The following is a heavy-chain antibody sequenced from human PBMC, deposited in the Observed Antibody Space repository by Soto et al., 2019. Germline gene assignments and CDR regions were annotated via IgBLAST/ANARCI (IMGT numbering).Heavy chain of an antibody. Sequence: EVQLVESGGCSVKPGGSLRLSCAASGLTFSNVWMTWVRQAPGKGLEWVCRIKSKSDGETADVAAPVKARFTISRDDSKNTVFLEMNSLKSEDTALYYCAITAMINRDSSTSFDYWGRGTQVTVSS. D-gene: IGHD5-18*01. CDR2: IKSKSDGETA. J-gene: IGHJ4*02. CDR3: AITAMINRDSSTSFDY. CDR1: GLTFSNVW. V-gene: IGHV3-15*01.